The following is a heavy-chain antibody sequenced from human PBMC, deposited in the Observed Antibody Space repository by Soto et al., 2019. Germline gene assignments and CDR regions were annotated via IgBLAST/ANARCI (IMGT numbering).Heavy chain of an antibody. V-gene: IGHV1-18*01. CDR2: INGYTGNT. J-gene: IGHJ6*02. CDR1: GYTFTSYG. D-gene: IGHD3-16*01. Sequence: QVQLVQSGGEVKKPGASVKVSCRASGYTFTSYGFSWVRQAPGQGLEWMGWINGYTGNTHYAQKFQGRVTMTIDTSTSTAYMELWTMISDDTAVYYCARSWVTGKGGMGVWGQGTTVTVSS. CDR3: ARSWVTGKGGMGV.